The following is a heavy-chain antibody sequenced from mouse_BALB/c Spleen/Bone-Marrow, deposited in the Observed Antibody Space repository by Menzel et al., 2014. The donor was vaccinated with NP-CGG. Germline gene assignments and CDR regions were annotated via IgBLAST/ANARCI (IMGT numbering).Heavy chain of an antibody. CDR1: GYAFSSYW. CDR3: AKVTTGFAY. CDR2: IYPGDGET. J-gene: IGHJ3*01. V-gene: IGHV1-80*01. D-gene: IGHD2-2*01. Sequence: VQVVESGAELVRPGSSVKISCKASGYAFSSYWMTWVKQRPGQGLEWIGQIYPGDGETNYNGKFKGKATLTADKSSSTAYMQLSGLTPEDSAVYFCAKVTTGFAYWGQGTLVTVSA.